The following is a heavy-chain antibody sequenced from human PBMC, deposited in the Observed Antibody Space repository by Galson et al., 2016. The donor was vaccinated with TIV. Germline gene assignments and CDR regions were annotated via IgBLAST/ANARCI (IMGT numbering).Heavy chain of an antibody. Sequence: SLRLSCAASGFTFEDYAMHWVRQAPGKGLEWVSGISSNSVYLGYADSVKGRSTISRDNAKNSLDLQMNSLRPEDTALYYCAKGRGYSYGYPQDYYYGMDVWGQGTAVTVSS. V-gene: IGHV3-9*01. J-gene: IGHJ6*02. CDR3: AKGRGYSYGYPQDYYYGMDV. D-gene: IGHD5-18*01. CDR2: ISSNSVYL. CDR1: GFTFEDYA.